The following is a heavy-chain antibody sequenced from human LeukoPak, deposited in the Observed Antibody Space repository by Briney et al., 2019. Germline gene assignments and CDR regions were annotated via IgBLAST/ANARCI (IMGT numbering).Heavy chain of an antibody. CDR3: ARGPLDLYSSSWLLFDY. CDR1: GGSISSYY. V-gene: IGHV4-59*01. CDR2: IYYSGST. D-gene: IGHD6-13*01. J-gene: IGHJ4*02. Sequence: SETLSLTCTVSGGSISSYYWSWIRQPAGKGLEWIGYIYYSGSTNYNPSLKSRVTISVDTSKNQFSLKLSSVTAADTAVYYCARGPLDLYSSSWLLFDYWGQGTLVTVSS.